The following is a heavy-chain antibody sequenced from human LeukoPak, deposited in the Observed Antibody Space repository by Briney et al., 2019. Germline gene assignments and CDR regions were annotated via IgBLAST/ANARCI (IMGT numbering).Heavy chain of an antibody. CDR3: ARADYYDSSVVAFDI. V-gene: IGHV1-2*02. J-gene: IGHJ3*02. Sequence: AASVKVSCKASGYTFTGYYMHWVRQAPGQGLEWMGWINPNSGGTNYAQKFQGRVTMTRDTSISTAYMELSRLRSDDTAVYYCARADYYDSSVVAFDIWGQGTMVTVSS. CDR2: INPNSGGT. D-gene: IGHD3-22*01. CDR1: GYTFTGYY.